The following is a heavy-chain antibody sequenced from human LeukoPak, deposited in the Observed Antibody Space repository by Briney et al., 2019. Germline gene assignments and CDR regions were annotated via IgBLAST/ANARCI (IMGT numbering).Heavy chain of an antibody. CDR1: GYTLTSYY. J-gene: IGHJ4*02. Sequence: ASVKVSCKASGYTLTSYYIHWVRQAPGQGLEWMAWINPNSGVTNYAQKFQGRVTLTRDTPISTVYMEVSRPRSDDTAVYYRARALMTTVTLGDYWGQGTLVTVSS. CDR3: ARALMTTVTLGDY. V-gene: IGHV1-2*02. D-gene: IGHD4-11*01. CDR2: INPNSGVT.